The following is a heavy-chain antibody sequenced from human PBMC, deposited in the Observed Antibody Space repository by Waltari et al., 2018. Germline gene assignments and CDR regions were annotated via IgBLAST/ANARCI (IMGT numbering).Heavy chain of an antibody. V-gene: IGHV1-69*01. J-gene: IGHJ6*02. CDR1: GGTFRSYA. Sequence: QVQLVQSGAEVKKPGSSVKVSCKASGGTFRSYAISWVRQAPGQGLEWMGGIIPIFGTANYEQKFQGRVTITADESTSTAYMELSSLRSEDTAVYYCARFLTIFYGMDVWGQGTTVTVSS. CDR3: ARFLTIFYGMDV. CDR2: IIPIFGTA. D-gene: IGHD3-3*01.